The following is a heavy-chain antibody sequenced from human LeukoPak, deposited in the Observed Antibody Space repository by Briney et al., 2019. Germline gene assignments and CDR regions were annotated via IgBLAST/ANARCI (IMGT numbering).Heavy chain of an antibody. CDR2: ISGNGDIT. Sequence: TGGSLRLSCAASGLTFSNNAMIWVRQAPGKGLEWVSTISGNGDITYYADSVRGRFTISRDNSKNTLYLQMNSLRAEDTAIYYCARERGSWSFDYWGQEPWSPSPQ. J-gene: IGHJ4*01. D-gene: IGHD6-13*01. V-gene: IGHV3-23*01. CDR3: ARERGSWSFDY. CDR1: GLTFSNNA.